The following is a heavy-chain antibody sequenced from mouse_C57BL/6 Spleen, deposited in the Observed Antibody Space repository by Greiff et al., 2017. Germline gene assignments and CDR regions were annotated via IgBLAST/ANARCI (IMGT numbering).Heavy chain of an antibody. Sequence: QVQLKQPGAELVRPGTSVKLSCKASGYTFTSYWMHWVKQRPGQGLEWIGVIDPSDSYTNYNQKFKGKAKLTVVTSSITAYMQLSSLTSEDSAVYYCARSYSNYAYAMDYWGQGTSVTVSS. V-gene: IGHV1-59*01. CDR3: ARSYSNYAYAMDY. D-gene: IGHD2-5*01. J-gene: IGHJ4*01. CDR2: IDPSDSYT. CDR1: GYTFTSYW.